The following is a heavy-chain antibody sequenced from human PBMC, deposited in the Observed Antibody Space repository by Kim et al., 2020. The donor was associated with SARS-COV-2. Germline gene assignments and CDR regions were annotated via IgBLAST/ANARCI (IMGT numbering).Heavy chain of an antibody. V-gene: IGHV4-31*03. CDR1: GGSISSGGYY. J-gene: IGHJ6*02. D-gene: IGHD5-18*01. Sequence: SETLSLTCTVSGGSISSGGYYWSWIRQHPGKGLEWIGYIYYSGSTYYNPSLKSRVTISVDTSKNQFSLKLSSVTAADTAVYYCARDSFVDTAMAPMDVWGQGTTVTVSS. CDR3: ARDSFVDTAMAPMDV. CDR2: IYYSGST.